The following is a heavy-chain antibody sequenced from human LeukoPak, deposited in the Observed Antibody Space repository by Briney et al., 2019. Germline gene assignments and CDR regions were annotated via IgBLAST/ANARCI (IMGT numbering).Heavy chain of an antibody. V-gene: IGHV1-46*01. CDR3: ARAVLAAYDSSGSHFDY. CDR1: GYTFTSYY. CDR2: INPSGGST. D-gene: IGHD3-22*01. J-gene: IGHJ4*02. Sequence: ASVKVSCKASGYTFTSYYMHWVRQAPGQGLEWMGIINPSGGSTSYAQKFQGRVTMTRDTSTSTVYMELSSLRSEDTAVYYCARAVLAAYDSSGSHFDYWGQGTLVTVSS.